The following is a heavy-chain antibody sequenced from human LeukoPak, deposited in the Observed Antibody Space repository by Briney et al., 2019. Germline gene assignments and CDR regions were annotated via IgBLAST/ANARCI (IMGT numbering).Heavy chain of an antibody. CDR2: IYHSGST. CDR3: ARDGRYCSGGSCPPGFYFDY. Sequence: SETLSLTCTVSRFSISSGYYWGWIRPPPGKGLEWIGSIYHSGSTYYNPSLKSRVTISVDTSKNQFSLKLSSVTAADTAVYYCARDGRYCSGGSCPPGFYFDYWGQGTLVTVSS. V-gene: IGHV4-38-2*02. CDR1: RFSISSGYY. J-gene: IGHJ4*02. D-gene: IGHD2-15*01.